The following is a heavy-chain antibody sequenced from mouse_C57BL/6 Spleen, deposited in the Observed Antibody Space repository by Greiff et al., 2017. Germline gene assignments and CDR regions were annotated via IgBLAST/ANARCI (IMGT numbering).Heavy chain of an antibody. V-gene: IGHV1-50*01. Sequence: VQLQQPGAELVKPGASVKLSCKASGYTFTSYWMQWVKQRPGQGLEWIGEIDPSDSYTNYNQKFKGKATLTVDTSSSTAYMQLSSLTSEDSAVYYCAKKFFYYYGSSYEWYFDVWGTGTTVTVSS. CDR2: IDPSDSYT. J-gene: IGHJ1*03. CDR1: GYTFTSYW. D-gene: IGHD1-1*01. CDR3: AKKFFYYYGSSYEWYFDV.